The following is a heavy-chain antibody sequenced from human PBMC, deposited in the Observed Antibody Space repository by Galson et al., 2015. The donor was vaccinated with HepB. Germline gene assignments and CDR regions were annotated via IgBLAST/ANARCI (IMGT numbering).Heavy chain of an antibody. CDR2: ISYDGSNK. V-gene: IGHV3-30*04. CDR3: ARSPPLNWYFDL. Sequence: SLRLSCAASGFTFSSYAMHWVRQAPGKGLEWVAVISYDGSNKYYADSVKGRFTISRDNSKNTLYLQMNSLRAEDTAVYYCARSPPLNWYFDLWGRGTLVTVSS. CDR1: GFTFSSYA. J-gene: IGHJ2*01.